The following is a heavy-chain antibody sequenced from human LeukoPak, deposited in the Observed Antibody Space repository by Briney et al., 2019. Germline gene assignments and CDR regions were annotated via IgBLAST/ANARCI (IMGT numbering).Heavy chain of an antibody. CDR1: GFTCSDYG. J-gene: IGHJ4*02. CDR2: VSASGGIT. V-gene: IGHV3-23*01. D-gene: IGHD1-26*01. Sequence: AGGSLRLSCASSGFTCSDYGMSWVRQAPGKGLKWVSAVSASGGITYYADSVKGRFTISRDNSKDTMYLQMNSLRAEDTAVYFCAKDLGATRSSFDYWGQGTLVTVFS. CDR3: AKDLGATRSSFDY.